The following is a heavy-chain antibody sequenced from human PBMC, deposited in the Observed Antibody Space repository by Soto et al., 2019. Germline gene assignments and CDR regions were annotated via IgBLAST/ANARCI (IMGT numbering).Heavy chain of an antibody. CDR2: ITWNSDKR. Sequence: EIQLVESGGGLVQPGGSRRLSCTASGFTFDDYTMYWVRQAPGKGLEWVSGITWNSDKRDYADSVKGRFSISRDNANNSLYLQMDSLTTADTATYYCAKTLCNFAYSAYRPMESWGQGTLVTVSS. CDR1: GFTFDDYT. D-gene: IGHD4-4*01. J-gene: IGHJ5*02. CDR3: AKTLCNFAYSAYRPMES. V-gene: IGHV3-9*01.